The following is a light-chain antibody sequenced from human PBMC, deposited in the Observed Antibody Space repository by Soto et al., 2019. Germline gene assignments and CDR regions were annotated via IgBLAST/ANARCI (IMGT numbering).Light chain of an antibody. CDR2: DIS. CDR1: QSVSSN. CDR3: QQYNDWPLT. J-gene: IGKJ4*01. Sequence: EIVMTQSPATLSVYPVSRATLSCRASQSVSSNLAWYQQKPGQAPSLLIYDISARATGIPTRFSGSGSGTEFTLTISSLQSEDFAVYYCQQYNDWPLTFGGGTKVDI. V-gene: IGKV3D-15*01.